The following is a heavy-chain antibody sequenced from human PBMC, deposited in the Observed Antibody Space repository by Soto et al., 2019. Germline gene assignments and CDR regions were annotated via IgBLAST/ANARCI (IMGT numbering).Heavy chain of an antibody. J-gene: IGHJ6*02. Sequence: ASVKVSCKASGYTFTVYYMHCVRQAPGQVLEWMGWINPNSGGTNYAQKFQGRVTMTRDTSISTAYMELSRLRSDDTAVYYCARDMSPRFLEWPEDGMDVWGQGTTVTVSS. CDR1: GYTFTVYY. CDR3: ARDMSPRFLEWPEDGMDV. CDR2: INPNSGGT. V-gene: IGHV1-2*02. D-gene: IGHD3-3*01.